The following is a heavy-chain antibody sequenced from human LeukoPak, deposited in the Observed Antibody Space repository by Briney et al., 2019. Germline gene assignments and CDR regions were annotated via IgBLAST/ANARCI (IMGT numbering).Heavy chain of an antibody. CDR3: ASSHCGGDCYSGNFDY. CDR2: ISRSVDNT. V-gene: IGHV3-23*01. J-gene: IGHJ4*02. CDR1: GFTFSSYA. D-gene: IGHD2-21*02. Sequence: GGSLRLSCAASGFTFSSYAMSWVRQAPGKGLEWVSGISRSVDNTYFADSVKGRFTISRDNSKNTLYLQMNSLRAEDTAVYYCASSHCGGDCYSGNFDYWGQGTLVTVSS.